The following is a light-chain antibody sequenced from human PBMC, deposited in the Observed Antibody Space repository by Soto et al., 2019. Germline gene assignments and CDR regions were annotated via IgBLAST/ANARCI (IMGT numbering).Light chain of an antibody. V-gene: IGLV2-8*01. CDR1: SSDVGGYYY. CDR2: EVS. J-gene: IGLJ2*01. Sequence: QSALTQPPSASGSPGQSVTISCTGSSSDVGGYYYVSRYQQHPGKAPKLVIYEVSKRPSGVPDRFSGSKSGNTASLTVSGLQAEDEADYYCSSYSGNNDDVVFGGGTKLTVL. CDR3: SSYSGNNDDVV.